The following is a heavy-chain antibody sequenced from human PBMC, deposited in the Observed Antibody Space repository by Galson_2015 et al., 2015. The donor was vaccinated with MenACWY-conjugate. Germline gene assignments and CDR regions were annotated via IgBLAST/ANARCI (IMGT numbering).Heavy chain of an antibody. J-gene: IGHJ6*03. V-gene: IGHV3-15*01. Sequence: SLRLSCAVSASTFSNAYMSWVRQAPGKGLEWVGRIKSQTDGGKTDYAAPVKGRFTISRDDSKNTLYLQMNSLKIEDTAVYYCTTHKPDSWGGLLFHFYMDVWGKGTTVTVSS. D-gene: IGHD2-21*01. CDR2: IKSQTDGGKT. CDR1: ASTFSNAY. CDR3: TTHKPDSWGGLLFHFYMDV.